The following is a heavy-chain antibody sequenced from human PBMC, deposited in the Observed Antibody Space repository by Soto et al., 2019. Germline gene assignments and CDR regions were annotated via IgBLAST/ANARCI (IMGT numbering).Heavy chain of an antibody. CDR1: GFTFSSYG. CDR2: IWYDGSKK. J-gene: IGHJ4*02. Sequence: QVQLVESGGGVVQPGRSLRLSCAASGFTFSSYGMHWVRQAPGKGLEWVAVIWYDGSKKYYAESVKGGFTISRDNSKNPQHLQMTSLRAEDTAVYYCARAAPRGGSDYWGQGTLVTVSS. CDR3: ARAAPRGGSDY. V-gene: IGHV3-33*01. D-gene: IGHD1-26*01.